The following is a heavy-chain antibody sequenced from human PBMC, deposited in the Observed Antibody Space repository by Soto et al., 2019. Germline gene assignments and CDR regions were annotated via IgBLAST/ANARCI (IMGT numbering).Heavy chain of an antibody. D-gene: IGHD2-15*01. J-gene: IGHJ5*02. CDR3: ARDLGVVVAATDLNWFDP. V-gene: IGHV1-69*13. CDR1: GGTFSSYA. Sequence: SVKVSCKASGGTFSSYAISWVGQAPRQGLEWMGGIIPIFGTANYAQKFQGRVTITADESTSTAYMELSSLRSEDTAVYYCARDLGVVVAATDLNWFDPWGQGTLVTVSS. CDR2: IIPIFGTA.